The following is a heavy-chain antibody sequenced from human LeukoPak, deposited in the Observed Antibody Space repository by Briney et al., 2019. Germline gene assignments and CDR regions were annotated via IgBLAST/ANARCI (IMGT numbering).Heavy chain of an antibody. D-gene: IGHD3-22*01. Sequence: GGSLRLSCAASGFTVSSNYMSWVRQAPGKGLEWVSVIYSGGSTYYADSVKGRFTISRDNSKNTLYLQMNSLRAEDTAVYYCARDPRYHYYDKRTGYFDYWGQGTLVTVSS. V-gene: IGHV3-66*01. CDR3: ARDPRYHYYDKRTGYFDY. J-gene: IGHJ4*02. CDR2: IYSGGST. CDR1: GFTVSSNY.